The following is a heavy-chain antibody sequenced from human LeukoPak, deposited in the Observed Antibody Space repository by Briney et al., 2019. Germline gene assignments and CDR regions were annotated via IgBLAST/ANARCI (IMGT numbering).Heavy chain of an antibody. J-gene: IGHJ4*02. CDR1: GFTFSSYA. CDR2: ISYDGSNK. CDR3: ARVGYYGSGSQLGY. D-gene: IGHD3-10*01. V-gene: IGHV3-30*04. Sequence: GGSLRLSCAASGFTFSSYAMHWVRQAPGKGLEWVAVISYDGSNKYYADPVKGRFTISRDNSKNTVYLQMNSLRAEDTAVYYCARVGYYGSGSQLGYWGQGTLVTVSS.